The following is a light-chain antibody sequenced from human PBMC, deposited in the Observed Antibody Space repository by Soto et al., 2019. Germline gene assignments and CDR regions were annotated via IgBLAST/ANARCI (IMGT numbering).Light chain of an antibody. J-gene: IGLJ1*01. V-gene: IGLV2-14*01. CDR3: ISYTVSRSYV. CDR1: SSDVGGYNY. CDR2: EVN. Sequence: QSALTQPASVSGSPGQSITISCTGTSSDVGGYNYVSWYQQHPGKAPKLMIYEVNKRPSGVPDRFSGSKSGNTASLTVSGLQAEDEADYYCISYTVSRSYVFGSGTKVTVL.